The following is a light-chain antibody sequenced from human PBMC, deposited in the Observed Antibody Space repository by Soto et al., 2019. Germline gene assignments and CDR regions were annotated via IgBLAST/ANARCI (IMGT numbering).Light chain of an antibody. CDR2: EVS. CDR3: SSYTTNSIPVV. CDR1: SGDIGGYNY. J-gene: IGLJ2*01. V-gene: IGLV2-14*01. Sequence: QSALTQPASVSGSPGQSITISCTGTSGDIGGYNYVSWYQQHPGKAPKLLISEVSNRPPGVSHRFSGSKSGNTASLTISGIMTEDEADYYCSSYTTNSIPVVFGGGTKLTVL.